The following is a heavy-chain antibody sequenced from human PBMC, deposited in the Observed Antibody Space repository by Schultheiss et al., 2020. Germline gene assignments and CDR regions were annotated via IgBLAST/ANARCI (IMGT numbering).Heavy chain of an antibody. CDR2: INAGNGNT. CDR3: ARDGVASSWYVGYYGMDV. J-gene: IGHJ6*02. V-gene: IGHV1-3*01. CDR1: GYTFTSYA. D-gene: IGHD6-13*01. Sequence: ASVKVSCKASGYTFTSYAMHWVRQAPGQRLEWMGWINAGNGNTKYSQKFQGRVTITRDTSASTAYMELSSLRAEDTAVYYCARDGVASSWYVGYYGMDVWGQGTTVNVYS.